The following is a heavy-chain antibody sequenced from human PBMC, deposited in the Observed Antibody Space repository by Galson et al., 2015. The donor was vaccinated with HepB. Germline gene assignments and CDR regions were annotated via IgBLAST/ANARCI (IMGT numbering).Heavy chain of an antibody. J-gene: IGHJ6*02. D-gene: IGHD3-16*02. Sequence: SLRLSCAASGFTFTSHSLNWVRQAPGRGLEWLSYISSTSRTIHYADSVKGRFPVSRDNVKDFMFLEMSNLRDDDTAVYYCTRDPYDYVWGSYRVALLGDVWGQGTTVIVSS. CDR1: GFTFTSHS. CDR2: ISSTSRTI. CDR3: TRDPYDYVWGSYRVALLGDV. V-gene: IGHV3-48*02.